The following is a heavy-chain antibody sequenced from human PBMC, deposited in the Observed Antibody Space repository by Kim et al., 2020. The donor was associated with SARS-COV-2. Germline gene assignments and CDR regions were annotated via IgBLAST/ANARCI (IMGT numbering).Heavy chain of an antibody. D-gene: IGHD2-2*01. CDR1: GFTFTMYS. CDR3: ARDPIYASCRGYFDS. Sequence: GGSLRLSYAASGFTFTMYSMHWVRQAPGKGLEWVAFISFDGSNTDYADSVKGRFTVSRDSSKNTVFLEMSRLRLADTALYFCARDPIYASCRGYFDSWG. V-gene: IGHV3-30*04. J-gene: IGHJ4*03. CDR2: ISFDGSNT.